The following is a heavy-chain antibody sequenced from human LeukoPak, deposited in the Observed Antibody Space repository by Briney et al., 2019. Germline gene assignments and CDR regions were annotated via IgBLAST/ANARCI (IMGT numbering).Heavy chain of an antibody. V-gene: IGHV3-11*04. D-gene: IGHD2-21*02. Sequence: GGSLRLSCASSGFTFSYYYMSWIRQAPGKGLEWVSYISSSGSTIYYADSVKGRFTISRGNAKNSLYLQMNSLRAEDTAVYYCARDIGVVTSGYFDYWGQGTLVTVSS. CDR1: GFTFSYYY. J-gene: IGHJ4*02. CDR3: ARDIGVVTSGYFDY. CDR2: ISSSGSTI.